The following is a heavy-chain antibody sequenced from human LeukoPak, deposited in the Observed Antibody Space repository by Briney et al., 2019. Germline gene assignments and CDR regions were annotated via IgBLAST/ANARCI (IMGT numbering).Heavy chain of an antibody. CDR3: ARPQLLSTWAFDI. J-gene: IGHJ3*02. V-gene: IGHV1-2*02. D-gene: IGHD2-2*01. Sequence: ASVKVSSKASGYTFTGYYMHWVRQAPGQGLEWMGWINPNSGGTNYAQKFQGRVTMTRDTSISTAYMELSRLRSDDTAVYYCARPQLLSTWAFDIWGQGTMVTVSS. CDR1: GYTFTGYY. CDR2: INPNSGGT.